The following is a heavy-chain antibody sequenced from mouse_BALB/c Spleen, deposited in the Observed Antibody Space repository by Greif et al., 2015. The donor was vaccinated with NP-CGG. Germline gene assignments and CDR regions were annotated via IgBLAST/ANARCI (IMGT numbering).Heavy chain of an antibody. V-gene: IGHV2-6-7*01. D-gene: IGHD1-1*01. Sequence: VMLVESGPGLVAPSQSLSTTCTVSGFSLTGYGVNWVRQPPGKGLEWLGMIWGDGSTDYNSALKSRLSISKDNSKSQVFLKMNSLQTDDTARYYCARGDYGSSLYYAMDYWGQGTSVTVSS. CDR3: ARGDYGSSLYYAMDY. CDR2: IWGDGST. J-gene: IGHJ4*01. CDR1: GFSLTGYG.